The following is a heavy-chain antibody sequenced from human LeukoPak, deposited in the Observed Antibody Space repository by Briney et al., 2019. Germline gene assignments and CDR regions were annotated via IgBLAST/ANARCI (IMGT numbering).Heavy chain of an antibody. Sequence: PSETLSLTCTVSGDSISSSSYYWGWIRQPPGKGLEWIGSISYSGSTYYNPSLKSRITISVDTSKNQFSLKLSSVTAADTAVYYCAREGRYGYSYATHYYYYYMDVWGKGTTVTVSS. CDR2: ISYSGST. CDR3: AREGRYGYSYATHYYYYYMDV. CDR1: GDSISSSSYY. D-gene: IGHD5-18*01. J-gene: IGHJ6*03. V-gene: IGHV4-39*07.